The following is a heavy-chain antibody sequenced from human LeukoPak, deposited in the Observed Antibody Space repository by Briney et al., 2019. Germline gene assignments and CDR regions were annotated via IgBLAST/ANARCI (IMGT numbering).Heavy chain of an antibody. J-gene: IGHJ4*02. Sequence: SETLSLTCTVSGGSISSYYWSWIRQPPGKGLEWIGYIYTSGSTNYNPSLKSRVTISVDTSKNQFSLKLSSVTAADTAVYYCARHMGYSSSPFDYWGQGTLVTVSS. CDR2: IYTSGST. CDR1: GGSISSYY. CDR3: ARHMGYSSSPFDY. D-gene: IGHD6-13*01. V-gene: IGHV4-4*09.